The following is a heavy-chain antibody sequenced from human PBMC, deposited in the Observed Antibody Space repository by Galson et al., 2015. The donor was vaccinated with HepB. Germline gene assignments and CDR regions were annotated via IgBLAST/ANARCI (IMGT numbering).Heavy chain of an antibody. CDR2: ISAYNGNT. CDR3: AAVVGRGFAFDI. CDR1: GYTFTTFG. V-gene: IGHV1-18*01. J-gene: IGHJ3*02. Sequence: SVKVSCKASGYTFTTFGVSWVRQAPGQGLEWMGWISAYNGNTDYAQKFQGGVTMTTDTSTSTAYMELRSLRSDDTAVYYCAAVVGRGFAFDIWGQGTMVTVSS. D-gene: IGHD1-26*01.